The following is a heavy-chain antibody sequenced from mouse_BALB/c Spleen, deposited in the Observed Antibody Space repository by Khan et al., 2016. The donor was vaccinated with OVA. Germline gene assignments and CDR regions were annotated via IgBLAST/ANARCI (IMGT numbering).Heavy chain of an antibody. J-gene: IGHJ2*01. CDR2: IDSNGGST. CDR1: RLTISSYG. CDR3: ARSTM. V-gene: IGHV5-6-3*01. D-gene: IGHD1-1*02. Sequence: EVELVESGGGIVQPGGSLKRSCAASRLTISSYGMPSLRQTPDQRLELVATIDSNGGSTDYPDSVKRRFTIPGDNAKNALYLQMRSLNAEDTAMYCCARSTMWGQGTTLTVSS.